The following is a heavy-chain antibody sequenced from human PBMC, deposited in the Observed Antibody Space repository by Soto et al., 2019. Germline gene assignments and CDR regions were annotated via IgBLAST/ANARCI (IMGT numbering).Heavy chain of an antibody. J-gene: IGHJ4*02. Sequence: GASVKVSCKASGYIFSSYGISWVRPAPGQGLEWMGWASAYNGNTNYPQKLQGRVTMTTDTSTSTAYMELRSLRSDDTAVYYCARDRLNYYDSSGFPRPLDYWGQGTLVTVSS. V-gene: IGHV1-18*01. CDR1: GYIFSSYG. CDR3: ARDRLNYYDSSGFPRPLDY. D-gene: IGHD3-22*01. CDR2: ASAYNGNT.